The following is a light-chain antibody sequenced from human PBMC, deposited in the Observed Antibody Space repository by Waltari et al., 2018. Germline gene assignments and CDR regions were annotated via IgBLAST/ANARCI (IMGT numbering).Light chain of an antibody. CDR3: SSYAGGSSLM. J-gene: IGLJ3*02. CDR1: STDVEGYAP. V-gene: IGLV2-8*01. CDR2: DVT. Sequence: QSALTQPPSASGSPGQSITISCTGLSTDVEGYAPVFCYQQHPGKAPKLLIYDVTNRPAGVPDRFSGSKSDNTASLAVSGLQAEDEADYYCSSYAGGSSLMFGGGTKLTVL.